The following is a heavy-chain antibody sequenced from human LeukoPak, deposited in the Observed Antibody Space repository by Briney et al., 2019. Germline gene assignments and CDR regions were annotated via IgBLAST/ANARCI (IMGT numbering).Heavy chain of an antibody. Sequence: GRSLRLSCAASGFTFSSYAMNWVRQAPGKGLEWVSAISGSGGSTYYADSVKGRFTISRDNSKNTLYLQMNSLRAEDTAVYYCAKGRWYSSRPLDCWGQGTLVTVSS. V-gene: IGHV3-23*01. J-gene: IGHJ4*02. D-gene: IGHD6-13*01. CDR1: GFTFSSYA. CDR2: ISGSGGST. CDR3: AKGRWYSSRPLDC.